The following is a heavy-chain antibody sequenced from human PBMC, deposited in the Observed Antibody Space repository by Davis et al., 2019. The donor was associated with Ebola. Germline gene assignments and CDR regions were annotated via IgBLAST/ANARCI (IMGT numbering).Heavy chain of an antibody. CDR3: ARGRTGYSSSWRYYYYGMDV. D-gene: IGHD6-13*01. V-gene: IGHV4-30-2*01. CDR2: IYHSGST. CDR1: GGSISSGGYS. Sequence: SETLSLTCAVSGGSISSGGYSWSWIRQPPGKGLEWIGYIYHSGSTNYNPSLKSRVTISVDTSKNQFSLKLSSVTAADTAVYYCARGRTGYSSSWRYYYYGMDVWGQGTTVTVSS. J-gene: IGHJ6*02.